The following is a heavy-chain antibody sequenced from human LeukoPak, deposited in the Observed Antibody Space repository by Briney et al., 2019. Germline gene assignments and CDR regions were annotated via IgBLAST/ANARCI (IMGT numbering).Heavy chain of an antibody. Sequence: PSETLSLTCTVSGGSISSYYWSWIRQPPGKGLEWIGYIYHSGSTDYNPSLKSRVTISVDTSKKQFSLKLSSVTAADTAVYYCALTISVAGSNRFDPWGQGTLVTVSS. V-gene: IGHV4-59*01. CDR3: ALTISVAGSNRFDP. CDR1: GGSISSYY. CDR2: IYHSGST. D-gene: IGHD6-19*01. J-gene: IGHJ5*02.